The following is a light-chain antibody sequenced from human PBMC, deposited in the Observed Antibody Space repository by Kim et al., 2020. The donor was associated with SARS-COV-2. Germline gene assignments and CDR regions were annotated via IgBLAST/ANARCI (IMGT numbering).Light chain of an antibody. CDR1: QSIANF. V-gene: IGKV1-39*01. J-gene: IGKJ4*01. Sequence: SASVGDRVTITCRASQSIANFLNWYQQRPGKAPNLLIYGASSLQSGVPSRFSGSGSGTDFTLTIISLQPEDFATYYCQQSYSSPLTFGGGTRVEIK. CDR2: GAS. CDR3: QQSYSSPLT.